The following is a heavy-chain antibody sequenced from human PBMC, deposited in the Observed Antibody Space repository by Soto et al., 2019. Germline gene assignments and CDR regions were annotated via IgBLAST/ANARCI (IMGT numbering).Heavy chain of an antibody. CDR2: ISYSGNT. CDR3: ARPLYYGSGSYVYNWLDP. J-gene: IGHJ5*02. CDR1: GYTFINYG. Sequence: ASVKVSCKASGYTFINYGISWVRQAPGQGLEWMGWISYSGNTNYAQKLQGRVTMTTDTSTSTAYMELRGLRSDDTAVYYCARPLYYGSGSYVYNWLDPWGQGTLVTVS. V-gene: IGHV1-18*01. D-gene: IGHD3-10*01.